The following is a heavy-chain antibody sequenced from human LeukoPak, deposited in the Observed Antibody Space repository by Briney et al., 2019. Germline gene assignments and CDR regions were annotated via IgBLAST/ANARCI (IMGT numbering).Heavy chain of an antibody. D-gene: IGHD3-10*01. CDR1: GGSISSSSYY. Sequence: SETLSLTCTVSGGSISSSSYYWGWIRQPPGKGLEWIGSIYYSGSTYYNPSLKSRVTISVDTSKNQFSLKLSSVTAAGTAVYYCARGPYYYGSGALYYYYMDVWGKGTTVTVSS. CDR2: IYYSGST. J-gene: IGHJ6*03. CDR3: ARGPYYYGSGALYYYYMDV. V-gene: IGHV4-39*07.